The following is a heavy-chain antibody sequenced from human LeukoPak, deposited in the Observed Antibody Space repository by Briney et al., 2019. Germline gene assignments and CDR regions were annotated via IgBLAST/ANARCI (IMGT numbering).Heavy chain of an antibody. J-gene: IGHJ4*02. D-gene: IGHD3-22*01. Sequence: QPGGSLRLSCAASGFTFSSYWMNWVRQAPGKGLEWVANIKQDGSEKYYVDSVKGRFTISRDNAKNSLYLQMNSLRAEDTAVYYCAREGSYYDSSGYYSSFDYWGQGTLVTVSS. CDR1: GFTFSSYW. CDR3: AREGSYYDSSGYYSSFDY. V-gene: IGHV3-7*03. CDR2: IKQDGSEK.